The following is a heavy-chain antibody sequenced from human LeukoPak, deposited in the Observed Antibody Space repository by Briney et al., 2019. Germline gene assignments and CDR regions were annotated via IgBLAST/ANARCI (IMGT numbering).Heavy chain of an antibody. D-gene: IGHD6-19*01. V-gene: IGHV3-23*01. CDR2: ISGSGDST. CDR1: EFTFSSYA. CDR3: ARRSGIAVAGAFDY. Sequence: PGGSLRLSCAASEFTFSSYAMNWVRQAPGKGLEWVSGISGSGDSTYYADSVKGRFTISRDNSKNTLYLQMNSLRAEDTAVYYCARRSGIAVAGAFDYWGQGTLVTVSS. J-gene: IGHJ4*02.